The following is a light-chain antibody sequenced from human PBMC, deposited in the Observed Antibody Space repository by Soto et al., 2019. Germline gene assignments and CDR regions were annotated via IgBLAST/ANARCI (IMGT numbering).Light chain of an antibody. Sequence: DIQMTQSPSTLSASVGDRVTITCRARQSISHWLAWYQQKPGQAPKVLIYKASVLENGVSSRFSGSGFGTEFTLTISYLQPDDSAIYFCQHYSTYVWTFGQGTRVDIK. CDR2: KAS. V-gene: IGKV1-5*03. J-gene: IGKJ1*01. CDR1: QSISHW. CDR3: QHYSTYVWT.